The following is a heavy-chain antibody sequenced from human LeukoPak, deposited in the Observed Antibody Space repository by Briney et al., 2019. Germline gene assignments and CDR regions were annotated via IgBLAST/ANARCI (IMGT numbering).Heavy chain of an antibody. J-gene: IGHJ2*01. CDR1: GYTFTSYD. Sequence: ASVKVSCKASGYTFTSYDINWVRQATGQGLDGMGWINPNSGGTNYAQKFQGRVTMTRDTSISTAYMELSRLRSDDTAVYYCARGFCSGGSCYWYFDLWGRGTLVTVSS. CDR3: ARGFCSGGSCYWYFDL. D-gene: IGHD2-15*01. V-gene: IGHV1-2*02. CDR2: INPNSGGT.